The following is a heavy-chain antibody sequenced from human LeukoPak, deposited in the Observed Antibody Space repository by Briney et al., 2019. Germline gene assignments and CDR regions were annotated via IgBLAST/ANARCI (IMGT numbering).Heavy chain of an antibody. Sequence: EASVKVSCKASGYTFTGYYMHWVRQAPGQGLEWMGWINPNSGGTNYAQKFQGRVTMTRDTSISTAYMELRSLRSDDTAVYYCAGGIAVAGDAFDYWGQGTLVTVSS. D-gene: IGHD6-19*01. CDR3: AGGIAVAGDAFDY. CDR1: GYTFTGYY. J-gene: IGHJ4*02. V-gene: IGHV1-2*02. CDR2: INPNSGGT.